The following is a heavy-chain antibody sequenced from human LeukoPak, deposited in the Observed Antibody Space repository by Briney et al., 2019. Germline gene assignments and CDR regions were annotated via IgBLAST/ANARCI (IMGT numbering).Heavy chain of an antibody. D-gene: IGHD3-10*01. J-gene: IGHJ3*02. CDR1: GGSISSYY. CDR3: ARRVAGESRAFDI. Sequence: SETLSLTCTVSGGSISSYYWSWLRQPPGKGLERIGYIYYSGSTNYNPSLKSRVTISLDTSKNQFSLKLSSLTAADTAVYYCARRVAGESRAFDIWGQGTMVTVSS. V-gene: IGHV4-59*01. CDR2: IYYSGST.